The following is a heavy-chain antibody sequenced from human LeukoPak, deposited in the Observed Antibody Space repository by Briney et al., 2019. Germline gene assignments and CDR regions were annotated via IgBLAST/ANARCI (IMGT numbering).Heavy chain of an antibody. J-gene: IGHJ4*02. D-gene: IGHD5-18*01. CDR2: INPNSGGT. V-gene: IGHV1-2*02. CDR1: GYTFTGYY. Sequence: ASVKVSCKASGYTFTGYYMHWVRQAPGQGLEWMGWINPNSGGTNYAQKFQGRVTMTRDTSISTAYMELSRLRSDDTAVYYCARDSTPFSGYSYGASFDYWGQGTLVTVSS. CDR3: ARDSTPFSGYSYGASFDY.